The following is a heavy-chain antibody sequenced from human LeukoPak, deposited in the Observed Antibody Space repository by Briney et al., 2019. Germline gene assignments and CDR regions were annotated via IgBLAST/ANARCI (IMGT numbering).Heavy chain of an antibody. Sequence: SETLSLTCTVSGGSISSSSYYWGWLRQPPGKGLEWNVSIYYSGSTYYNPSLKSRVTISVDTSKNQFSLKLSSVTAADTAVYYCARPATAMTVTTAFAYWGQGTLVTVSS. D-gene: IGHD4-17*01. J-gene: IGHJ4*02. CDR1: GGSISSSSYY. CDR3: ARPATAMTVTTAFAY. CDR2: IYYSGST. V-gene: IGHV4-39*01.